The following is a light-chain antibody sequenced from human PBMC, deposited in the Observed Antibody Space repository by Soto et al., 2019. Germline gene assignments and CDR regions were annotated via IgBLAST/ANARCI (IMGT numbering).Light chain of an antibody. Sequence: IQLTQSPSALSASLGDRVTITCRASQGISSYLAWYQQKSGKAPKLLIYAAFTLQSGVPSRFSGSGSGTEFTLTISSLQPDDFATYYCQHYNSYSEAFGQGTKVDI. CDR2: AAF. V-gene: IGKV1-9*01. J-gene: IGKJ1*01. CDR1: QGISSY. CDR3: QHYNSYSEA.